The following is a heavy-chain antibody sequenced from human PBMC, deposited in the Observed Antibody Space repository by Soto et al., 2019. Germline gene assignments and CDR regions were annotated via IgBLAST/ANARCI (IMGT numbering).Heavy chain of an antibody. J-gene: IGHJ3*02. CDR2: IHYSGNT. CDR1: GGSISGSTCY. CDR3: ARSTPGDI. Sequence: PSETLSLTCTVSGGSISGSTCYWGWIRQAPGKGLEWIGSIHYSGNTFYSPSLKSRVTISVDTSKKQFSLRLSSVTAADTAVYYCARSTPGDIWGQGTMVTVSS. V-gene: IGHV4-39*01.